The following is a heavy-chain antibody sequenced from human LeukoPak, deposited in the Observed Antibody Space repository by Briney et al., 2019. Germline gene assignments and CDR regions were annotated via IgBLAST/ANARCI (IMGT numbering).Heavy chain of an antibody. CDR2: IYSGGST. V-gene: IGHV3-53*01. CDR1: GFTVSSNY. J-gene: IGHJ5*02. Sequence: GGSLRLSCAASGFTVSSNYMSWVRQAPGKGLEWVSVIYSGGSTYYADSVKGRFTISRDNSKNTLYLQMNSLRAEDTAVYYCAREIVAAVAGTTEDNWFDPWGQGTLVTVSS. D-gene: IGHD6-19*01. CDR3: AREIVAAVAGTTEDNWFDP.